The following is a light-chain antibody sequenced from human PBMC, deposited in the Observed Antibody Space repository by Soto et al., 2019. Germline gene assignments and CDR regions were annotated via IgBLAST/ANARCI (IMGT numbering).Light chain of an antibody. CDR1: QTIDNW. Sequence: DVQMTQSPSTLSASVGDRVTITCRASQTIDNWLAWYQQKPRKAPKLLIYKASSLESGVPSRFSGSGSGTEFTLTISSLEPDDFATYHCQQYNSYFVPSFGQGTKVEIK. CDR2: KAS. J-gene: IGKJ1*01. V-gene: IGKV1-5*03. CDR3: QQYNSYFVPS.